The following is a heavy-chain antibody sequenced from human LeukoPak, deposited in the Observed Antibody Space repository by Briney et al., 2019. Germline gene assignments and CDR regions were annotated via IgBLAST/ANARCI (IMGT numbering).Heavy chain of an antibody. D-gene: IGHD1-14*01. CDR3: AREILGGFNPGAY. Sequence: PSETLSLTCTVSLDSTTSNFWSWVRQPPGKGLEWIGEIHRSGSPNYNPSLQNRVTISIDRSRNQIVLELSSVTAADTAVYYCAREILGGFNPGAYWGQGILVTVSS. V-gene: IGHV4-4*02. CDR1: LDSTTSNF. CDR2: IHRSGSP. J-gene: IGHJ4*02.